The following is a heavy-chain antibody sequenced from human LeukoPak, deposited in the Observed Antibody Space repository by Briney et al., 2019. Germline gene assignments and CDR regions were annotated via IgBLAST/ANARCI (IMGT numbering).Heavy chain of an antibody. V-gene: IGHV1-24*01. J-gene: IGHJ5*02. CDR3: ARAFGAPTEFDP. Sequence: ASVKVSCKVSGYTLTELSMHWVRQAPGKGLEWMGGFDPEDGETIYAQKFQGRVTMTEDTSTDTAYMELSSLRSEDTAVYYCARAFGAPTEFDPWGQGTLVTVSS. D-gene: IGHD3-3*01. CDR1: GYTLTELS. CDR2: FDPEDGET.